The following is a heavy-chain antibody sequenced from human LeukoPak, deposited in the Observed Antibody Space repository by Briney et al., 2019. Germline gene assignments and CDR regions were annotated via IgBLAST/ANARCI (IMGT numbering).Heavy chain of an antibody. CDR3: ARDRRGYSGSGSFSDFDY. J-gene: IGHJ4*02. Sequence: KPGGSLRLSCAASGFTFSDYYMSWIRQAPGKGLEWVSYISSSGSTIYYADSVKGRFTISRDNAKNSLYLQMNSLRAEDTAVYYCARDRRGYSGSGSFSDFDYWGQGTLVTVSS. V-gene: IGHV3-11*01. CDR2: ISSSGSTI. CDR1: GFTFSDYY. D-gene: IGHD3-10*01.